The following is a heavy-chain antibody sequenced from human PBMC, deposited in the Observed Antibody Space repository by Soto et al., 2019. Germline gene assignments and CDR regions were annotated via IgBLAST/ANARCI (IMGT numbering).Heavy chain of an antibody. D-gene: IGHD7-27*01. J-gene: IGHJ1*01. CDR3: ARAPSNCVFWTSSPADYFQH. Sequence: QVQLQESGPGLVKPSQTLSLTCLVSGDSLNSGDNYWSWIRQHPGKGLEWIGYIYHTGSTFYNPSIDSRVTISVDPSKNQCSLTLNYVTAADTAVYYCARAPSNCVFWTSSPADYFQHWGQGTLVTVSS. CDR1: GDSLNSGDNY. V-gene: IGHV4-31*03. CDR2: IYHTGST.